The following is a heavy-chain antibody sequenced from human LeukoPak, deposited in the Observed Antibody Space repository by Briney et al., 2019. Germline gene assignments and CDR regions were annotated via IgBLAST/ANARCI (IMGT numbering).Heavy chain of an antibody. V-gene: IGHV3-53*01. D-gene: IGHD6-13*01. CDR3: ARGRAAPLGYYYYGMDV. CDR2: IYSGGST. Sequence: PGGSLRLSCAASGFTVSSNYMSWVRQAPGKGLEWVSVIYSGGSTYYADSVKGRFTISRDNSKNTLYLQTNSLRAEDTAVYYCARGRAAPLGYYYYGMDVWGQGTTVTVSS. CDR1: GFTVSSNY. J-gene: IGHJ6*02.